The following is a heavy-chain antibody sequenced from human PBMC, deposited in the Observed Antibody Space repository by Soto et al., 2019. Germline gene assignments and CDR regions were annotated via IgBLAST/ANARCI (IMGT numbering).Heavy chain of an antibody. CDR3: AREVKGVTSFDY. CDR2: LNGGVDGT. Sequence: QVRLIQSGPEMMQPGASVRVSCTASGFTALSYAFHWVRQAPGQGPEWLGWLNGGVDGTSYSQRLQGRVTISRDTSTNTVYLAVKSLTSEDTAVYYCAREVKGVTSFDYWGQGTLVTVSS. CDR1: GFTALSYA. V-gene: IGHV1-3*01. J-gene: IGHJ4*02. D-gene: IGHD3-10*01.